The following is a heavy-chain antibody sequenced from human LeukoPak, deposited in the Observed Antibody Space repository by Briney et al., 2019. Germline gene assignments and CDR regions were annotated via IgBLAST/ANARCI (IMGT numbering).Heavy chain of an antibody. CDR1: YA. Sequence: YAMXXVRQAPGKGLEGVSSIRDSGNGTDYADSVKGRFTVSRDNSKNTLYLHMNTLRAEDTVVYYCAKWAYYDFWSGHYKSHFDSWGQGTLVTVSP. V-gene: IGHV3-23*01. CDR2: IRDSGNGT. J-gene: IGHJ4*02. CDR3: AKWAYYDFWSGHYKSHFDS. D-gene: IGHD3-3*01.